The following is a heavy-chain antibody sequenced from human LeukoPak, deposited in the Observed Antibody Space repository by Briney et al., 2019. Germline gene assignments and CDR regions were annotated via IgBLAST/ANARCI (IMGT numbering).Heavy chain of an antibody. V-gene: IGHV4-30-4*08. J-gene: IGHJ5*02. Sequence: SQTLSLTCTVSGGSISSGGYYWSWIRQPPGKGLEWIGYIYYSGSTYYNPSLKSRVTISVDTSKNQFSLKLSSVTAADTAVYYCARDAHWGLGWFDPWGQGTLVTVSS. CDR1: GGSISSGGYY. CDR2: IYYSGST. CDR3: ARDAHWGLGWFDP. D-gene: IGHD7-27*01.